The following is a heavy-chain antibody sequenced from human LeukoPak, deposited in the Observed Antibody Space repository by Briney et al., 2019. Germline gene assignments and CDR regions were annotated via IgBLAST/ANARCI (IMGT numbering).Heavy chain of an antibody. V-gene: IGHV4-31*03. CDR3: ARAPHPRCNWFDP. D-gene: IGHD4-17*01. Sequence: SETLSLTCTVSGGSISSGGYYWSWIRQHPGKGLEWIGYIYYSGSTYYNPSLKSRVTISVDTSKNQFSLKLSSVTAADTAVYYCARAPHPRCNWFDPWGQGTLVTVSS. CDR1: GGSISSGGYY. J-gene: IGHJ5*02. CDR2: IYYSGST.